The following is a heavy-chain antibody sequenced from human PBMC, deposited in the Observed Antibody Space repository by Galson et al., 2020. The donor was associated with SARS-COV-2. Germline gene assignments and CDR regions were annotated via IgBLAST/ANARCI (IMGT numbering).Heavy chain of an antibody. D-gene: IGHD3-16*01. J-gene: IGHJ3*02. Sequence: GGSLRLSCAASGFTFTSYEMNWVRQAPGKGLEWVSYIDSSGSPIYYADSVKGRFTISRDNAKNSLYLQMNSLRAEDTAVYYCAREGADAFDIWGQGTMVTVSS. CDR3: AREGADAFDI. CDR1: GFTFTSYE. V-gene: IGHV3-48*03. CDR2: IDSSGSPI.